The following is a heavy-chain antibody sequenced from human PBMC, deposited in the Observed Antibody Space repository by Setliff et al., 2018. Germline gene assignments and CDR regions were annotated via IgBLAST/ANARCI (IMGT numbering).Heavy chain of an antibody. CDR1: GYTLTNYY. D-gene: IGHD5-18*01. CDR2: INPSGGLT. V-gene: IGHV1-46*01. CDR3: ARAPLESGYYYGQGHYFDY. Sequence: GASVKVSCKASGYTLTNYYMHWVRQAPGQGLEWMGIINPSGGLTRYAQKFQGRVTMTRDTSTSTVYMEVSSLRSDDTAVYYCARAPLESGYYYGQGHYFDYWGQGTLVTVSS. J-gene: IGHJ4*02.